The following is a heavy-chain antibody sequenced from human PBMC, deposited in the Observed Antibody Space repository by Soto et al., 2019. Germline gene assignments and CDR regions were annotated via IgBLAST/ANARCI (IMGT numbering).Heavy chain of an antibody. Sequence: PGGSLRLSCAASGFTFSGSAMHWVRQASGKGLEWVGRIRSKANSYATAYAASVKGRFTISRDDSKNTAYLQMNSLKTEDTAVYYCPRVSENYDILTGYYLRGDEWFDPWGQGTLVTVSS. V-gene: IGHV3-73*01. CDR2: IRSKANSYAT. CDR1: GFTFSGSA. D-gene: IGHD3-9*01. J-gene: IGHJ5*02. CDR3: PRVSENYDILTGYYLRGDEWFDP.